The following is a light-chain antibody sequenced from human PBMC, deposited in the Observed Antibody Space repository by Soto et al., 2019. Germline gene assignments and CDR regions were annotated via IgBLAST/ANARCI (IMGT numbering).Light chain of an antibody. J-gene: IGLJ3*02. V-gene: IGLV2-23*02. CDR1: SCDVGTYIL. Sequence: QSALTQPASVSGSPGQSITISCTGTSCDVGTYILVSWYQQHPGKAPNLIIYGVSKRPSGVSNRFSGSKSGNTASLTISGLQAEDEADYYCCSHAGSGTFELVFGGGTKLTVL. CDR3: CSHAGSGTFELV. CDR2: GVS.